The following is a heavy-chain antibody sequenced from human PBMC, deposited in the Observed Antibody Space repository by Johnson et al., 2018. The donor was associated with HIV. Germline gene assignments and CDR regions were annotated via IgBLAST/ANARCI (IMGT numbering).Heavy chain of an antibody. V-gene: IGHV3-74*01. J-gene: IGHJ3*02. CDR2: INSDGSII. CDR1: GFTFSSHW. D-gene: IGHD2-8*01. Sequence: VQLVESGGALVQPGGSLRLSCAASGFTFSSHWMHWVRQVPGKGLVWVSRINSDGSIISYAASVKGRLTISRDNAKNTLFLQMNILRPEDTAVYCCARGYCTDGVCYTKVDAFDSWGQGKMVTVSS. CDR3: ARGYCTDGVCYTKVDAFDS.